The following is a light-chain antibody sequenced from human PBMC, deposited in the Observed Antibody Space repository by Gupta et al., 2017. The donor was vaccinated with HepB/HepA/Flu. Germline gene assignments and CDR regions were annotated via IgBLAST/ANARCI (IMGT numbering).Light chain of an antibody. V-gene: IGLV1-40*01. CDR2: GNS. CDR3: QSYDSSVSGSGVV. Sequence: QSVLTQPPSVSGAPGQRVTISCTGSSSNIGAGYDVHWYQQLPGTAPKLLIYGNSNRPSGVPDRFSGSKSGTSASLAITGLQAEDEADYYCQSYDSSVSGSGVVFGGGTKLTVL. CDR1: SSNIGAGYD. J-gene: IGLJ2*01.